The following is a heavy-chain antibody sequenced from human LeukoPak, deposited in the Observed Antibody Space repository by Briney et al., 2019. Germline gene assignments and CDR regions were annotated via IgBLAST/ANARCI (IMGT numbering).Heavy chain of an antibody. Sequence: SETLSLTCTVSGGSISSSSYYWGWIRQPPGKGLEWIGSIYYSGSTYYNPSPKSRVTISVDTSKNQFSLKLSSVTAADTAVYYCARHLSDYYGSGSYYNSWGQGTLVTVSS. J-gene: IGHJ4*02. CDR3: ARHLSDYYGSGSYYNS. CDR1: GGSISSSSYY. V-gene: IGHV4-39*01. D-gene: IGHD3-10*01. CDR2: IYYSGST.